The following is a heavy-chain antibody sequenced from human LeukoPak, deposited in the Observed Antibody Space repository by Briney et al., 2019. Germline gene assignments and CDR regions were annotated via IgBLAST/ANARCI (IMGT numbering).Heavy chain of an antibody. J-gene: IGHJ6*03. CDR2: ILHSGYT. V-gene: IGHV4-39*01. Sequence: SDTLSLTCTVSGGSLGRSNTYWGWIRHTPGKGLEWLGTILHSGYTYNNPSLKSRVTMSVDSSKNQFSLSLSSVTAADTAVYFCARHRGGGGYHYMDVWGKGTTVIVSS. CDR1: GGSLGRSNTY. CDR3: ARHRGGGGYHYMDV. D-gene: IGHD2-21*01.